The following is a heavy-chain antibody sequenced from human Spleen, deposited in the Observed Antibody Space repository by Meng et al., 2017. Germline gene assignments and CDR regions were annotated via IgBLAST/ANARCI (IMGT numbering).Heavy chain of an antibody. D-gene: IGHD1-26*01. V-gene: IGHV4-61*01. CDR2: IYYSGST. CDR1: GDSVRRVSYY. CDR3: ARLTGRYYFDY. J-gene: IGHJ4*02. Sequence: QLQDSGPGLLRPSATPSITCTASGDSVRRVSYYWSWIRHPPGNGLEWIGYIYYSGSTNYNPSLKSRVTISVDTSQNQFSLKLSSVTAADTAVYYCARLTGRYYFDYWGQGTLVTASS.